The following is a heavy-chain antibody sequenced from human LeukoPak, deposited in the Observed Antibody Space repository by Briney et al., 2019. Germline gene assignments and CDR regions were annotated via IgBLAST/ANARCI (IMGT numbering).Heavy chain of an antibody. CDR1: GFTFSSYA. Sequence: PGRSLRLSCAASGFTFSSYAMSWVRQAPGKGLEWVSAISGRGGSTYYADSVKGRFTISRDNSKNTLYLQMNSLRAEDTAVYYCARGSSSWYPPPNWFDPWGQGILVTVSS. CDR3: ARGSSSWYPPPNWFDP. CDR2: ISGRGGST. J-gene: IGHJ5*02. D-gene: IGHD6-13*01. V-gene: IGHV3-23*01.